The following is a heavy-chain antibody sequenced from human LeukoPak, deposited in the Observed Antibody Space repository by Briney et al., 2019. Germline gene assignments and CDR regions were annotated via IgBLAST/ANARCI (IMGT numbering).Heavy chain of an antibody. V-gene: IGHV3-49*03. CDR1: GFTFCDYA. CDR2: IRSKAYGETA. J-gene: IGHJ4*02. CDR3: TRDRGAYNLYDY. D-gene: IGHD1-1*01. Sequence: PGRSLRLSCTASGFTFCDYAMSWIRQAPGKGLEWVGFIRSKAYGETADYAASVKGRFTISRDDSKAIAYLQMNSLKTEDTAVYHCTRDRGAYNLYDYWGQRTLVTVSS.